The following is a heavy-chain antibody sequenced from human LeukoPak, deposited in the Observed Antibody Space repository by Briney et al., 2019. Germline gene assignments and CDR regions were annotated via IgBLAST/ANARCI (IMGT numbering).Heavy chain of an antibody. V-gene: IGHV3-30*02. CDR3: AKDRNLLWFGDVLSFDY. D-gene: IGHD3-10*01. Sequence: GGSLRLSCAASGVTFSSYGMHWVRQAPGKGLEWVAFIRYDGSNKYYADSVKGRFTISRDNSKNTLYLQMNSLRAEDTAVYYCAKDRNLLWFGDVLSFDYWGQGTLVTVSS. CDR1: GVTFSSYG. J-gene: IGHJ4*02. CDR2: IRYDGSNK.